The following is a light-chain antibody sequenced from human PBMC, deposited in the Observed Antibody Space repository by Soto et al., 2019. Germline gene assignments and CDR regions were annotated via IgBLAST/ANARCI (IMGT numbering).Light chain of an antibody. CDR3: CSYAGSSTFYV. CDR2: EVS. CDR1: SSDVGSYNL. V-gene: IGLV2-23*02. J-gene: IGLJ1*01. Sequence: QSALTQPASVSGSPGQSITISCTGTSSDVGSYNLVSWYQQHPGKAPKLMIYEVSKRPSGVSNRFSGSKSGNTASLTISGLQAEDEADYYCCSYAGSSTFYVFGTGTKLNVL.